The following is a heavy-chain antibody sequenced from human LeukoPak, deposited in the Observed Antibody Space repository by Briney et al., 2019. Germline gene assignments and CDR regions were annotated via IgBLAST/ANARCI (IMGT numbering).Heavy chain of an antibody. V-gene: IGHV1-2*02. CDR3: AREVGATTSIRFDP. CDR1: GYTFTGYY. J-gene: IGHJ5*02. Sequence: ASVKVSCKASGYTFTGYYMHWVRQAPGQGLEWMGWINPNSGGTNYAQKFQGRVTMTRDTSISTAYMELSRLRSDDTAVCYCAREVGATTSIRFDPWGQGTLVTVSS. D-gene: IGHD1-26*01. CDR2: INPNSGGT.